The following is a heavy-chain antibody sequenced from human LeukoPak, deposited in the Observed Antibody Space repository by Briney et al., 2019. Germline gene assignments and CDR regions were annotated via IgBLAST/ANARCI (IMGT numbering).Heavy chain of an antibody. V-gene: IGHV3-7*01. CDR2: IKQDGSEK. Sequence: GGSLRLSCAASGFTFSSYWMSWVRQAPGKGLEWVANIKQDGSEKYYVDSVKGRFTISRDNAKNSLYLQMNSLRAEDTAVYYCAREGSPPADAFDIWGQGKMVTVSS. CDR3: AREGSPPADAFDI. CDR1: GFTFSSYW. D-gene: IGHD2-2*01. J-gene: IGHJ3*02.